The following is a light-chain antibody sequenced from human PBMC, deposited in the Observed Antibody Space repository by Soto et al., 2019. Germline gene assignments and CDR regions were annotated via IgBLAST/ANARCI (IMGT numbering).Light chain of an antibody. CDR1: QTISRW. CDR2: DVS. CDR3: NHYGDYSGFT. J-gene: IGKJ3*01. V-gene: IGKV1-5*01. Sequence: DIQLTQSPSTLSASVGDRVTITCRASQTISRWLAWYQQKPWKAPKLLIYDVSNLQSGVPSRFSGSGSGTEFTLTVINLQPDDFSSSYCNHYGDYSGFTFGPGTKVDLK.